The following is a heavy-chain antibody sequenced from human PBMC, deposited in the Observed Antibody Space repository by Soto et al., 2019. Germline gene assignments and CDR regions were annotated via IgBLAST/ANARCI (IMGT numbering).Heavy chain of an antibody. D-gene: IGHD3-10*01. CDR2: IYYSGST. Sequence: SETLSPPGTVSGASIRSGPYSWNWIRQPPGKGLEWIGYIYYSGSTNYNPSLKSRVTISVDTSKNQFSLKLSSVTAADTAVYNCARLGITMVHGEDTDYWGQGTLVTVSS. CDR3: ARLGITMVHGEDTDY. J-gene: IGHJ4*02. CDR1: GASIRSGPYS. V-gene: IGHV4-61*01.